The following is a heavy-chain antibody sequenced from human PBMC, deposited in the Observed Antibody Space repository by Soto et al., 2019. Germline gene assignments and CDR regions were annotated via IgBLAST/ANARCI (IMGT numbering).Heavy chain of an antibody. CDR1: GFILSDCA. Sequence: EVQLVESGGGLVQPGVSLRLYCATSGFILSDCAMNWVRQAPGKGLEWVSYISSSSSVIDYADSVKGRFTVSRDNARNSLYLQMTSLRAEDTAVYYCARDLSWGSNWYYYMDVWGKGTTVTVSS. D-gene: IGHD1-20*01. CDR3: ARDLSWGSNWYYYMDV. J-gene: IGHJ6*03. CDR2: ISSSSSVI. V-gene: IGHV3-48*01.